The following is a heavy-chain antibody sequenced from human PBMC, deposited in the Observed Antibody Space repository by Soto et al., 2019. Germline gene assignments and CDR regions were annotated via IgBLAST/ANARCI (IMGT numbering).Heavy chain of an antibody. Sequence: QVTLKESGPVLVKPTETLTLTCTVSGFSLSKARMGVSWIRQPPGKALEWLAHIFWNDERSYNTSLKIRLTISRDTSKSQVVLTMTNVDPVDTGTYFCARALREELPIYYFDSWGQGTLVTVSS. V-gene: IGHV2-26*01. CDR1: GFSLSKARMG. CDR3: ARALREELPIYYFDS. J-gene: IGHJ4*02. CDR2: IFWNDER. D-gene: IGHD1-7*01.